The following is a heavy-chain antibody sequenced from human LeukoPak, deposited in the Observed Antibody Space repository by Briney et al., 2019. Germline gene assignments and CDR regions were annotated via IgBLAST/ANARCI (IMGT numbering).Heavy chain of an antibody. V-gene: IGHV1-18*01. CDR1: GYTFTSYG. CDR2: ISCYNGNT. J-gene: IGHJ4*02. D-gene: IGHD1-1*01. CDR3: ARDKGGQHNLHF. Sequence: ASVKVSCKASGYTFTSYGISWVRQAPGQGLEWMGWISCYNGNTHYAQNLQGRVTMTTDTATTTVYMELRSLKYDDTAVYYCARDKGGQHNLHFWGQGTLVTVSS.